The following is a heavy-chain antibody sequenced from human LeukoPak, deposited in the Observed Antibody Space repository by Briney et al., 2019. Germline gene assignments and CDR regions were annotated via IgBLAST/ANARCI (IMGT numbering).Heavy chain of an antibody. CDR3: AKTGFAFGGYGDAFDI. CDR2: ILYDGSNK. J-gene: IGHJ3*02. Sequence: PGRSLRLSCAASGFTFSSYGMHWVRQAPDKGLEWVAVILYDGSNKYYADSVKGRFTISRDNSKNTLYLQMNSLRAEDTAVYYCAKTGFAFGGYGDAFDIWGQGTMVTVSS. D-gene: IGHD3-16*01. V-gene: IGHV3-30*18. CDR1: GFTFSSYG.